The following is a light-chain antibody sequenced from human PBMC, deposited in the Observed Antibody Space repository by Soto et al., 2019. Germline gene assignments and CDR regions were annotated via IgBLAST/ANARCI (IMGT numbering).Light chain of an antibody. Sequence: QSVLTQPASVSGSLGQSITISCTGTSSDIGGYKYVSWYQQHPGKAPKLIIFEVSNRPSGVSDRFSGSNSGNTASLTISGLQAEDEADYYCTSYSRYRVLVFGGGPKVTVL. V-gene: IGLV2-14*01. J-gene: IGLJ3*02. CDR1: SSDIGGYKY. CDR2: EVS. CDR3: TSYSRYRVLV.